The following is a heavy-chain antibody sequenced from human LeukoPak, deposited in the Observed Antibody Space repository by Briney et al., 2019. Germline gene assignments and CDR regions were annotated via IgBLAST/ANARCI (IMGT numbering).Heavy chain of an antibody. CDR1: GGSISSYY. Sequence: SETLSLTCTVSGGSISSYYWSWIRQPPGKGLEWIGYIYYSGSANYNPSLKSRVTISVDTSKNQFTLKLSSVTAADTAVYYCARGRYGWLPFDYWGQGTLVTVSS. V-gene: IGHV4-59*01. CDR3: ARGRYGWLPFDY. J-gene: IGHJ4*02. CDR2: IYYSGSA. D-gene: IGHD3-16*01.